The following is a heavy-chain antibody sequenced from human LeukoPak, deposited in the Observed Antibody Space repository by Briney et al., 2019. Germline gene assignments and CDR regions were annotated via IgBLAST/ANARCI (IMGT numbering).Heavy chain of an antibody. D-gene: IGHD5/OR15-5a*01. Sequence: GGSLRLSCAASGFTFSSYEMNWVRQAPGRGLEWVSYISSSGSTIYYADSVKGRFTISRDNGKNSLYLQMNSLRAEDTAVYYCARDVSSPHAFDYWGQGTLVTVSS. V-gene: IGHV3-48*03. CDR2: ISSSGSTI. CDR1: GFTFSSYE. CDR3: ARDVSSPHAFDY. J-gene: IGHJ4*02.